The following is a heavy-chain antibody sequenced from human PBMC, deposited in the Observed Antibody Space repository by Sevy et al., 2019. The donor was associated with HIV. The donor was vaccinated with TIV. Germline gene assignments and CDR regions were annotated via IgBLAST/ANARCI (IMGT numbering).Heavy chain of an antibody. CDR3: ARDNWGGFGS. CDR2: VYHSGGA. D-gene: IGHD7-27*01. Sequence: SETLSLTCTVSGDSINNYYWSWIRQPPGKGLEWIGYVYHSGGANYNSSLKSRVTISIDTSKNQFSLKLSSVTAADTAVYYGARDNWGGFGSGGQGTLVTVSS. CDR1: GDSINNYY. V-gene: IGHV4-59*01. J-gene: IGHJ4*02.